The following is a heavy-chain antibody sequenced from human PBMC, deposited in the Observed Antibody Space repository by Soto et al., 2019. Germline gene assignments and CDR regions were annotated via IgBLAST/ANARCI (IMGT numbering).Heavy chain of an antibody. D-gene: IGHD5-18*01. V-gene: IGHV1-69*01. Sequence: QVQLVQSGAEVKKPGSSVKVSCKAYGGTFSSYAISWVRQAPGQGLEWMGGIIPIFGTANYAQKFQGRVTITADESTSTTYMELSSLRSEDTAVYYCARLTKGDEYSYGFDYWGQGTLVTVSS. J-gene: IGHJ4*02. CDR2: IIPIFGTA. CDR1: GGTFSSYA. CDR3: ARLTKGDEYSYGFDY.